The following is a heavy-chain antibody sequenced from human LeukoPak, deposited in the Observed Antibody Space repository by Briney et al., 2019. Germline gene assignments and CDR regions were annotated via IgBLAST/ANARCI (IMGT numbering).Heavy chain of an antibody. D-gene: IGHD3-22*01. V-gene: IGHV3-30*18. CDR3: AKPEYYYDSSGTYYYYYMDV. J-gene: IGHJ6*03. CDR1: GFTFSSYG. CDR2: ISYDGSNK. Sequence: AGGSLRLSCAASGFTFSSYGMHWVRQAPGKGLEWVAVISYDGSNKYYADSVKGRFTISRDNSKNTLYLQMNSLRAEDTAVYYCAKPEYYYDSSGTYYYYYMDVWGKGTTVTVSS.